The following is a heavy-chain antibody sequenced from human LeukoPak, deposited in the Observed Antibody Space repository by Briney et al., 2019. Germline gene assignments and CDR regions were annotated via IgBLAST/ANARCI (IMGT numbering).Heavy chain of an antibody. CDR1: GGSIISSNYY. V-gene: IGHV4-39*07. CDR2: INHSGST. CDR3: ATHSLAASYCSSTSCYTYFDY. Sequence: SETLSLTCSVSGGSIISSNYYWSWIRQPPGKGLEWIGEINHSGSTNYNPSLKSRVTISVDTSKNQFSLKLSSVTAADTAVYYCATHSLAASYCSSTSCYTYFDYWGQGTLVTVSS. J-gene: IGHJ4*02. D-gene: IGHD2-2*02.